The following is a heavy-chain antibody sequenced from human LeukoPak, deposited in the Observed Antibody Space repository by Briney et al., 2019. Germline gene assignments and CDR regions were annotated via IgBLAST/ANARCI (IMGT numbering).Heavy chain of an antibody. CDR1: GFTFSSYG. CDR3: AKPLHGKNCIGACYYGMDV. D-gene: IGHD6-13*01. Sequence: PGRSLRLSCAASGFTFSSYGMHWVRQAPGEGLEWVAVISYDGSNKYYADSVKGRFTISRDNSKNTLYLQMNSPRAEDTAVYYCAKPLHGKNCIGACYYGMDVWGQGTTVTVSS. CDR2: ISYDGSNK. J-gene: IGHJ6*02. V-gene: IGHV3-30*18.